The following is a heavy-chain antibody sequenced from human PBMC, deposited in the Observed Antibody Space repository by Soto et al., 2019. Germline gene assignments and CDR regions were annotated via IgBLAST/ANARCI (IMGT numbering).Heavy chain of an antibody. D-gene: IGHD1-26*01. CDR2: IYSCGST. V-gene: IGHV3-53*01. Sequence: EVQLVESGGGLIQPGGSLRLSCAASGFTVSSNYMSWVRQAPGKGLEWVSVIYSCGSTYYADSVKGRFTISRDNSKNTLYLQMNSLKTEDTAVYYCARVVIIGGSYHVFDYWGQGTLVTVSS. J-gene: IGHJ4*02. CDR1: GFTVSSNY. CDR3: ARVVIIGGSYHVFDY.